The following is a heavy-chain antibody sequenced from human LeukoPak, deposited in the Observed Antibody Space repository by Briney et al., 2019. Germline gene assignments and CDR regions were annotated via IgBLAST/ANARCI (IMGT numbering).Heavy chain of an antibody. D-gene: IGHD3-22*01. CDR2: ISSSSSTI. CDR3: ATYYYDSSGCND. CDR1: GFTFSSYS. J-gene: IGHJ4*02. V-gene: IGHV3-48*01. Sequence: GGSLRLSCAASGFTFSSYSMNWVRQAPGKGLEWVSYISSSSSTIYYADSVKGRFTISRDNAKNSLYLQMNSLRAEDTAVYYCATYYYDSSGCNDWGQGTLVTVSS.